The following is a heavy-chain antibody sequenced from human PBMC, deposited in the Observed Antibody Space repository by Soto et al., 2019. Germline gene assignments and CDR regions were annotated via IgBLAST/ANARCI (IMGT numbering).Heavy chain of an antibody. CDR2: IYYSGST. Sequence: SETLSLTCTVSGGSISSYYWSWIRQPPGKGLEWIGYIYYSGSTNYNPSLKSRVTISVDTSKNQFSLKLSSVTAADTAVYYCARVAWGSGNKKILYYFDYWGQGTLVTVSS. J-gene: IGHJ4*02. V-gene: IGHV4-59*01. D-gene: IGHD7-27*01. CDR1: GGSISSYY. CDR3: ARVAWGSGNKKILYYFDY.